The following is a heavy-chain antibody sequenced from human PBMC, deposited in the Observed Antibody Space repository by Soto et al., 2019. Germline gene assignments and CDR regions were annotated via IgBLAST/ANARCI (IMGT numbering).Heavy chain of an antibody. CDR3: ARETLGYCSSTSCLNWFDP. V-gene: IGHV1-69*01. CDR2: IIPIFGTA. Sequence: ASVKGSCKASGGTFSSYAISWVRQAPGQGLEWMGGIIPIFGTANYAQKFQGRVTITADESTSTAYMELSSLRSEDTAVYYCARETLGYCSSTSCLNWFDPWGQGTLVTVSS. CDR1: GGTFSSYA. D-gene: IGHD2-2*01. J-gene: IGHJ5*02.